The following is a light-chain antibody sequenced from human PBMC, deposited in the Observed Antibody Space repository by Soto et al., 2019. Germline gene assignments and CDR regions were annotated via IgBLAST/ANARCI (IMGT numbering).Light chain of an antibody. CDR3: QQYGSSPPMYT. CDR2: DAS. CDR1: QIVRSSY. V-gene: IGKV3-20*01. Sequence: EIVLTQSPGTLSLSPGERATLSCRASQIVRSSYLAWYQQKPGQAPRLLIYDASSRAAGIPDRFSGSGSGTDFTLTISRLEPEDFAVDYCQQYGSSPPMYTFGQGTKLEIK. J-gene: IGKJ2*01.